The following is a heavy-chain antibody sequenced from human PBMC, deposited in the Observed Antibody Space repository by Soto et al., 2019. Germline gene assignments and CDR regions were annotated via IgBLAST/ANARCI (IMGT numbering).Heavy chain of an antibody. CDR1: GGSFSGYY. D-gene: IGHD6-13*01. CDR2: INHSGST. CDR3: ARSLGSSWSGGNWFDP. Sequence: LSLTCAVYGGSFSGYYWSWIRQPPGKGLEWIGEINHSGSTNYNPSLKSRVTISVDTSKNQFSLKLSSVTAADTAVYYCARSLGSSWSGGNWFDPWGQGTLVTVSS. V-gene: IGHV4-34*01. J-gene: IGHJ5*02.